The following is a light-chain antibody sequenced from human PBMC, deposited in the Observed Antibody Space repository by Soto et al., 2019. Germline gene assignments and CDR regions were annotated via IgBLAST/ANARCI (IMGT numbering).Light chain of an antibody. V-gene: IGKV3-11*01. Sequence: EIVLTQSPATLSLSPGERATLSCRASQSVSSYLAWYQQKPGQAPRLLIYDASNRATGIPARFSCSGSGTDSTLTISRLEPEDFAVYYCQQRSNWPTFGQGTKVEIK. CDR2: DAS. CDR3: QQRSNWPT. J-gene: IGKJ1*01. CDR1: QSVSSY.